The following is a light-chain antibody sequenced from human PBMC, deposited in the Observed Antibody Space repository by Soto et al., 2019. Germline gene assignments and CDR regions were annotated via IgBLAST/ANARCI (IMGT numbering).Light chain of an antibody. V-gene: IGKV1-5*01. CDR3: QQYNSYS. CDR1: QRISNW. Sequence: IQMTPSPSTLPASVGDSVTITCRASQRISNWLAWYQQKPGTAPRVLIYDATTLQSGVPSRFSGSASGTEFTLTSSRLQPDDFATYYCQQYNSYSFGQGTKVDI. CDR2: DAT. J-gene: IGKJ1*01.